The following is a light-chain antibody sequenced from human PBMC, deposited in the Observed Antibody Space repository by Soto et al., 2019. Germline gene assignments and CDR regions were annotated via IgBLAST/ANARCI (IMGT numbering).Light chain of an antibody. CDR2: GAS. J-gene: IGKJ1*01. Sequence: IVLTXSPGTLSXSXGXXSXXXFMSSQSVSSSYLAWYQQKPGQAPRLLIYGASNRATGIPDRISGSGSGTDFTLTISRLEPEDFAVYYCQQYGSSPWTFGQGTKVDIK. CDR1: QSVSSSY. CDR3: QQYGSSPWT. V-gene: IGKV3-20*01.